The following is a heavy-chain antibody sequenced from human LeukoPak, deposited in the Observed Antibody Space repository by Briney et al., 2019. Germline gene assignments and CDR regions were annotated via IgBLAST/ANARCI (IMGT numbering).Heavy chain of an antibody. D-gene: IGHD3-22*01. V-gene: IGHV3-30*18. CDR2: ISYDGSNK. CDR1: GFTFSSYG. CDR3: AKDFRRIVVVSAFDI. J-gene: IGHJ3*02. Sequence: HPGRSLRLSCVASGFTFSSYGMHWVRQAPGKGLEWVAVISYDGSNKYYADSVKGRFTISRDNSKNTLYLQMNSLRAEDTAVYYCAKDFRRIVVVSAFDIWGQGTMVTVSS.